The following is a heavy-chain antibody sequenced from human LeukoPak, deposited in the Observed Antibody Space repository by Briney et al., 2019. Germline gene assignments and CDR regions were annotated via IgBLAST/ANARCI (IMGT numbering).Heavy chain of an antibody. CDR1: GITFDNYA. CDR2: IYSGGST. J-gene: IGHJ4*02. D-gene: IGHD3-10*01. CDR3: ARTPPDYYGSGSYLDY. Sequence: GGSLRLSCAASGITFDNYAMNWVRQAPGKGLEWVSVIYSGGSTYYADSVKGRFTISRDNSKNTLYLQMNSPRAEDTAVYYCARTPPDYYGSGSYLDYWGQGTLVTVSS. V-gene: IGHV3-66*02.